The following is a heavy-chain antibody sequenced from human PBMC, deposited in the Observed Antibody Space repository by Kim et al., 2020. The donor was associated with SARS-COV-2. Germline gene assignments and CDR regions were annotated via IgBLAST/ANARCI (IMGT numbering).Heavy chain of an antibody. V-gene: IGHV4-59*13. CDR1: GGSISSYY. J-gene: IGHJ4*02. Sequence: SETLSLTCTVSGGSISSYYWSWIRQPPGKGLEWIGYTYYSGSTNYNPSLKSRVTISVDTSKNQFSLKLSSVTAADTAVYYCARYNWNDVFDYWGQGTLVTVSS. D-gene: IGHD1-1*01. CDR3: ARYNWNDVFDY. CDR2: TYYSGST.